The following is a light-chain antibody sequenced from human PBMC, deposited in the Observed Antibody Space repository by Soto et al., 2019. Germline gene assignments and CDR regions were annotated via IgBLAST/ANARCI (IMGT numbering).Light chain of an antibody. V-gene: IGKV4-1*01. Sequence: DIVMTQSPESLAVSLGERATIDCKSSQSLLFSSNNKNYLAWYQQKPGQPPRLLISWASTRESGVPDRFSGSGSGTDFTLTISSLQNEDVAVYYCHQYYRTLTFGQGTKVDI. CDR3: HQYYRTLT. J-gene: IGKJ1*01. CDR2: WAS. CDR1: QSLLFSSNNKNY.